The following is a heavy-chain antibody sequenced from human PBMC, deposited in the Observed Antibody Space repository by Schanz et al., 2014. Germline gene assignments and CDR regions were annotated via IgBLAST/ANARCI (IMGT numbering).Heavy chain of an antibody. CDR3: ALPTPLSGEAGYGMDV. CDR1: GFVFRTFA. V-gene: IGHV3-23*01. J-gene: IGHJ6*02. CDR2: ITGSGSKT. Sequence: EVQLLESGGTVVQPGGSLRVSCAASGFVFRTFAMYWVRQAPGKGLEWVSAITGSGSKTYYADSVKGRFTIARDNSKNTLFLQMDSLRVEDTAVYYCALPTPLSGEAGYGMDVWGQGTTVTVSS. D-gene: IGHD7-27*01.